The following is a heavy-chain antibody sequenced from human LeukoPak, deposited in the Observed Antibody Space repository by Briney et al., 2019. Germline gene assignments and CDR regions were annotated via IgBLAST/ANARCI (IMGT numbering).Heavy chain of an antibody. Sequence: GESLTLSCVASRFIFSHYGMHWGRQAPGKGLEWLSVIWNDGSSQFYAASVKGRFTISRDNSQNTVYLQMNNVRAEDTAVYYCAKDAERGFDYCNSLENWGQRTLVIVSS. J-gene: IGHJ4*02. D-gene: IGHD4-11*01. CDR3: AKDAERGFDYCNSLEN. CDR2: IWNDGSSQ. CDR1: RFIFSHYG. V-gene: IGHV3-33*06.